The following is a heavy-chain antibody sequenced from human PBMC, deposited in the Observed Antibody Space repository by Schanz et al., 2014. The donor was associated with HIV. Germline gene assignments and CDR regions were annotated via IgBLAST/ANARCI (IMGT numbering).Heavy chain of an antibody. D-gene: IGHD6-19*01. CDR1: GFTFSNFA. Sequence: VQLVESGGGSVQPGGSLRLSCAASGFTFSNFAMSWVRQAPGKGLEWVSRISGSGVSTFYAGSVKGRFAISRDKSKNTLYLQMNSLRVEDTAVYYCAKMARSVAANTNFDYWGQGTLVTVSS. CDR2: ISGSGVST. J-gene: IGHJ4*02. V-gene: IGHV3-23*04. CDR3: AKMARSVAANTNFDY.